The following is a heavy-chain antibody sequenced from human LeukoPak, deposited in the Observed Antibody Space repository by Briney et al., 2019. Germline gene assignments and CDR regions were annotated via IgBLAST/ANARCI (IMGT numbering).Heavy chain of an antibody. Sequence: SVKVSCKASGYTFTSYYMHWVRQAPGQGLEWMAIINPSGGSTNYAQKFQGRVTMTRDTSTSTVYMELSSLRSEDTAVYYCARDPRPSYDSSDYYYPGDYWGQGTLVTVSS. J-gene: IGHJ4*02. CDR1: GYTFTSYY. CDR2: INPSGGST. V-gene: IGHV1-46*01. D-gene: IGHD3-22*01. CDR3: ARDPRPSYDSSDYYYPGDY.